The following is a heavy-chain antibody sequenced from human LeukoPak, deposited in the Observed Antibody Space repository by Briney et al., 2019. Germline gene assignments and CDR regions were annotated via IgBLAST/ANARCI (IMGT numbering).Heavy chain of an antibody. Sequence: SETLSLTCTVSGGSISSGDYYWSWIRQPPGKGLEWIGYIYYSGSTYYNPSLKSRVTISVDTSKNQFSLKLSSVTAADTAVYYCARDITMIVDNWFDPWGQGTLVTVSS. CDR3: ARDITMIVDNWFDP. V-gene: IGHV4-30-4*01. D-gene: IGHD3-22*01. CDR1: GGSISSGDYY. CDR2: IYYSGST. J-gene: IGHJ5*02.